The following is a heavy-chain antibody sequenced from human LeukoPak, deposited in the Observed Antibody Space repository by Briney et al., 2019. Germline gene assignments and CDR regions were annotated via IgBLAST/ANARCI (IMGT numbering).Heavy chain of an antibody. Sequence: GGSLRLSCAASGFTFSSYWMSWVRQAPGKGLEWVANIKQDGSEKYYVDSVKGRFTISRDNAKNSLYLQMNSLRAEDTALYYCAKDKAGEMATPDYWGQGTLVTVSS. D-gene: IGHD3-10*01. CDR1: GFTFSSYW. CDR2: IKQDGSEK. V-gene: IGHV3-7*03. CDR3: AKDKAGEMATPDY. J-gene: IGHJ4*02.